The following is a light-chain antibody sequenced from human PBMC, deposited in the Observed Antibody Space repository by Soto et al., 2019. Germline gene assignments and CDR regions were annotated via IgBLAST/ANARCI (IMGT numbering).Light chain of an antibody. CDR1: ESVDSY. CDR2: DAF. Sequence: VLTQSPDVLSLSPGQTATLSCRASESVDSYVAWYQQKVGQAPRLLIYDAFTRATGVAARFSGSGSATDFTLTISSLEPEDFAVYYCQQRARWPSTFGPGTKVEIK. V-gene: IGKV3-11*01. J-gene: IGKJ2*02. CDR3: QQRARWPST.